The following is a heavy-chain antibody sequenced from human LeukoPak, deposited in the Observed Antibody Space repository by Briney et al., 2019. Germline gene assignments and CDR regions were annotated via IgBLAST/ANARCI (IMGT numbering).Heavy chain of an antibody. CDR1: GYTFTGYY. J-gene: IGHJ4*02. Sequence: ASVKVSCMASGYTFTGYYLHGVRQARGQGREWMGWINPNSGGTNYAQKFQGRVTMTRDTSISTAYMDLSRLTSDDTAMYYCARVDPAMGRDYYFDWWGQGTLVTVSS. D-gene: IGHD3-10*01. CDR2: INPNSGGT. CDR3: ARVDPAMGRDYYFDW. V-gene: IGHV1-2*02.